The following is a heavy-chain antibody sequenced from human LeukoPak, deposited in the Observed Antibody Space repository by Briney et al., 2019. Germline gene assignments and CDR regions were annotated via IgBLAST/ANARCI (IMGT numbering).Heavy chain of an antibody. V-gene: IGHV1-69*04. D-gene: IGHD6-13*01. CDR1: GYTFTSYG. J-gene: IGHJ5*02. CDR3: ARGRMDSSSYGNWFDP. Sequence: ASVKVSCKASGYTFTSYGISWVRQAPGQGLEWMGRIIPILGIANYAQKFQGRVTITADKSTSTAYMELSSLRSEDTAVYYCARGRMDSSSYGNWFDPWGQGTLVTVSS. CDR2: IIPILGIA.